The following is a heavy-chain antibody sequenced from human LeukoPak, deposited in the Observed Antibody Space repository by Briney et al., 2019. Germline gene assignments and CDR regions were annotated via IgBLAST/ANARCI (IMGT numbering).Heavy chain of an antibody. CDR2: IYHSGST. CDR1: GGSISSGGYY. D-gene: IGHD5-12*01. V-gene: IGHV4-30-2*01. J-gene: IGHJ3*02. Sequence: SETLSLTCTVSGGSISSGGYYWSWIRQPPGKGLEWIGYIYHSGSTYYNPSLKSRVTISVDRSKNQFSLKLSSVTAADTAVYYCARAPTVTLGAFDIWGQGTMVTVSS. CDR3: ARAPTVTLGAFDI.